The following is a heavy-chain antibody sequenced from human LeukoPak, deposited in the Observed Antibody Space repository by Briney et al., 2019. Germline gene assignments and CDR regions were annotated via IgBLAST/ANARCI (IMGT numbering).Heavy chain of an antibody. Sequence: SGGSLRLSCAASGFTFSSYGMHWVRQAPGKGLEWVAFTRPDGSNEFYADSVKGRFTISRDNSRNTLFLQMNSLRPGDTAVYYCAKDVHGSWGLDYWGQGTLVTVSS. V-gene: IGHV3-30*02. CDR3: AKDVHGSWGLDY. CDR2: TRPDGSNE. CDR1: GFTFSSYG. D-gene: IGHD6-13*01. J-gene: IGHJ4*02.